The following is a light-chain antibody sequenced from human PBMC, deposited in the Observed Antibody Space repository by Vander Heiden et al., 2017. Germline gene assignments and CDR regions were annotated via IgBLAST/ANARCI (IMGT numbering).Light chain of an antibody. J-gene: IGKJ2*02. CDR3: QQENSYPCT. CDR2: KAS. CDR1: QSISSW. Sequence: DIQMTQSPSTLSASVGDRVTITCRASQSISSWLAWYQQKPGKAPKLLIYKASSLESGVPSRFSGSGSGTEFTLSISSLQPDDFATYYCQQENSYPCTFGQGTKMXIK. V-gene: IGKV1-5*03.